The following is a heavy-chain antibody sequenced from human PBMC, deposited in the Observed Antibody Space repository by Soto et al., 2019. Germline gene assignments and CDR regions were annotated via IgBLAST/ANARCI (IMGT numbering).Heavy chain of an antibody. CDR2: IIPIFGTA. CDR1: AGTFSSYA. D-gene: IGHD6-19*01. J-gene: IGHJ4*02. V-gene: IGHV1-69*13. Sequence: SVRVSCKTSAGTFSSYAISWVRQAPGQGLEWMGGIIPIFGTANYAQKFQGRVTITADESTSTAYMELSSLRSEDTAVYYCARDISGWWLRYWGQGTQVTVSS. CDR3: ARDISGWWLRY.